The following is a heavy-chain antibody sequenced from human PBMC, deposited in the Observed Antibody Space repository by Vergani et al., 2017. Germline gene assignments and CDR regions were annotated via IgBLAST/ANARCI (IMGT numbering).Heavy chain of an antibody. CDR1: GFTFRDHS. CDR3: VGHVYGSGKY. V-gene: IGHV3-11*04. Sequence: VQLVESGGGLVQPGGSLRLSCAASGFTFRDHSLSWIRQAPGKGLEWVSFFLSSGDTILYADSVRGRFTISRDNAKSSLYLQMNSLRTEDTALYYCVGHVYGSGKYWGQGILVTVSS. D-gene: IGHD3-10*01. J-gene: IGHJ4*02. CDR2: FLSSGDTI.